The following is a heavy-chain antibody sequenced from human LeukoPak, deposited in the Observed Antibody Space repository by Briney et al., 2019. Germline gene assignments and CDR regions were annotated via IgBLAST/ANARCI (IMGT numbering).Heavy chain of an antibody. J-gene: IGHJ6*03. Sequence: GGSLRLSCAASGFTFSSYAMSWVRQAPGKGLEWVSAISGSGGSTYYADSVKGRFTISRDNSKNTLYLQMNSLRAEDTAVYYCAKKVFQAQDYYYYMDVWGKGTTVTVSS. CDR2: ISGSGGST. CDR1: GFTFSSYA. CDR3: AKKVFQAQDYYYYMDV. V-gene: IGHV3-23*01. D-gene: IGHD1-14*01.